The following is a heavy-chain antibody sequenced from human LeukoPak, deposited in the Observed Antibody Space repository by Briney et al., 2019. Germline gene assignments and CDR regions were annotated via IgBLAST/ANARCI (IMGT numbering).Heavy chain of an antibody. D-gene: IGHD3-10*01. CDR1: GYTLTELS. V-gene: IGHV1-2*06. CDR2: INPNSGGT. Sequence: GASVKVSCKVSGYTLTELSMHWVRQAPGQGLEWMGRINPNSGGTNYAQKFQGRVTMTRDTSISTAYMELSRLRSDDTAVYYCASFYGSGSYVDYWGQGTLVTVSS. J-gene: IGHJ4*02. CDR3: ASFYGSGSYVDY.